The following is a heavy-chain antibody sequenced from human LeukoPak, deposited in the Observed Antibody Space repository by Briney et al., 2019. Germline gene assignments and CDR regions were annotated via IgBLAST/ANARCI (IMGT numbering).Heavy chain of an antibody. Sequence: GGSLRLSCAASGFTFSSYSMNWVRQAPGKGLEWVSSISSSSSYMYYADSVKGRFTISRGNAKNSLYLQMNSLRAEDTAVYYCARATTYRDAFDIWGQGTMVTVSS. CDR1: GFTFSSYS. V-gene: IGHV3-21*01. CDR3: ARATTYRDAFDI. CDR2: ISSSSSYM. D-gene: IGHD1-26*01. J-gene: IGHJ3*02.